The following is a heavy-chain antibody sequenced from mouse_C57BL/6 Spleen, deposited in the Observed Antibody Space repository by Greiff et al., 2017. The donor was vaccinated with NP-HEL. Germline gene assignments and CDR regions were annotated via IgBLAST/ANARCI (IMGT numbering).Heavy chain of an antibody. J-gene: IGHJ2*01. CDR1: GYSITSGYD. CDR2: ISYSGST. D-gene: IGHD1-1*01. Sequence: EVQLQESGPGMVKPSQSLSLTCTVTGYSITSGYDWHWIRHFPGNKLEWMGYISYSGSTNYNPSLKSRISITHDTSKNHFFLKLNSVTTEDTATYYCARGLRADYFDYWGKGTTLTVSS. CDR3: ARGLRADYFDY. V-gene: IGHV3-1*01.